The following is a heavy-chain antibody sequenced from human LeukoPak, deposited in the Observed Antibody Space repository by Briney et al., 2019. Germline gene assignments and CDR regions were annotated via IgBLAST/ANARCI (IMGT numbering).Heavy chain of an antibody. CDR3: AKDQDYDSSGYTDY. D-gene: IGHD3-22*01. CDR2: IIGSGDRA. J-gene: IGHJ4*02. V-gene: IGHV3-23*01. Sequence: GGSLRLSCAGSGFTFSSYAMSWVRQAPGKGLEWVSGIIGSGDRAFHADSVKGRLTISRDNSKNTLYLQMNSLRAEDTAVYYCAKDQDYDSSGYTDYWGQGTLATVSS. CDR1: GFTFSSYA.